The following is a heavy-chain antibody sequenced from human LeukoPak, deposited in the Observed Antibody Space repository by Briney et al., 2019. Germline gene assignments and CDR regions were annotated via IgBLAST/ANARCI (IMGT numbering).Heavy chain of an antibody. D-gene: IGHD3-22*01. V-gene: IGHV4-34*01. J-gene: IGHJ4*02. CDR2: INHSGST. Sequence: SETLSLTCAVYGGSFSGYYWSWIRQPPGKGLEWIGEINHSGSTNYNPSLKGRVTISVDTSKNQFSLKLSSVTAADTAVYYCARGRWGDYYDSSGYQYWGQGTLVTVSS. CDR1: GGSFSGYY. CDR3: ARGRWGDYYDSSGYQY.